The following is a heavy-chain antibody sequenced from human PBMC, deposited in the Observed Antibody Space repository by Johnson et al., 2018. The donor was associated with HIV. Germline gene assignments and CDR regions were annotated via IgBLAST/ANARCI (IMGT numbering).Heavy chain of an antibody. D-gene: IGHD1-26*01. J-gene: IGHJ3*02. V-gene: IGHV3-30*04. CDR3: AKARGIVGATGAFDI. CDR2: ISYDGSNK. Sequence: QEQLVESGGGVVQPGRSLRLSCVASRFTFSSYALHWVRQAPGKGLEWVAVISYDGSNKYYADSVKGRFTISRDNSKNTLYLQMNSLRAEDTAVYYCAKARGIVGATGAFDIWGQGTMVTVSS. CDR1: RFTFSSYA.